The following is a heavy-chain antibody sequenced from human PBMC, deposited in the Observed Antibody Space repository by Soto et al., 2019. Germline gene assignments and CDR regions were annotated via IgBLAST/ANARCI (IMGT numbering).Heavy chain of an antibody. Sequence: PGGSLRLSCAASGFTFSSYGMHWVRQAPGKGLEWVAVISYDGSNKYYADSVKGRFTISRDNSKNTLYLQMNSLRAEDTAVYYCAKDGGDSSSWYVTYLPYYYYGMDVWGQGTTVTVSS. CDR3: AKDGGDSSSWYVTYLPYYYYGMDV. V-gene: IGHV3-30*18. CDR1: GFTFSSYG. J-gene: IGHJ6*02. D-gene: IGHD6-13*01. CDR2: ISYDGSNK.